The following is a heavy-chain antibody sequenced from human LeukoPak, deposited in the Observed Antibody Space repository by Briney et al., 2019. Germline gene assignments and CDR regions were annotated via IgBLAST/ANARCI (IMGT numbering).Heavy chain of an antibody. CDR1: GFTFDDYA. J-gene: IGHJ4*02. V-gene: IGHV3-9*01. CDR3: ARDAGWRLLDY. CDR2: IRWNSGRI. Sequence: AGGSLRLSCAASGFTFDDYAMHWVRQAPGKGLEWVSGIRWNSGRIGYADSVKGRFTISRDNAKNSLYLQMNNLRVEDTAVYYCARDAGWRLLDYWGRGTQVTVSS. D-gene: IGHD6-25*01.